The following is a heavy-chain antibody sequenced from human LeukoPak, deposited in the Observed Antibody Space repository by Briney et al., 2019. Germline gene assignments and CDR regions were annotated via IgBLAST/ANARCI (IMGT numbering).Heavy chain of an antibody. J-gene: IGHJ6*03. D-gene: IGHD6-6*01. V-gene: IGHV4-34*01. CDR1: GGSFSGYY. Sequence: SETLSLTCAVSGGSFSGYYWTWIRQPPGKGLEWIGEINHNGRTNYNPSLKSRVIMSVDTSKNQFSLKLSSVTAADMAVYYCARDMEVGSSSGMDYYYYYYMDVWGKGTTVTVSS. CDR3: ARDMEVGSSSGMDYYYYYYMDV. CDR2: INHNGRT.